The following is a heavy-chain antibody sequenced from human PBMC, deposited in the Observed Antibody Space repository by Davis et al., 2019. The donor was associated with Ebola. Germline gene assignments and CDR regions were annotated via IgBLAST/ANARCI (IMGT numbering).Heavy chain of an antibody. J-gene: IGHJ5*02. V-gene: IGHV3-30*18. CDR1: GFTFSSYG. CDR2: ISYDGSNK. CDR3: AKDSQSDCSSTSCYTHWFDP. D-gene: IGHD2-2*02. Sequence: PGGSLRLSCAASGFTFSSYGMHWVRQAPGKGLEWGAVISYDGSNKYYADSVKGRFTISRDNSKNTLYLQMNSLRAEDTAVYYCAKDSQSDCSSTSCYTHWFDPWGQGTLVTVSS.